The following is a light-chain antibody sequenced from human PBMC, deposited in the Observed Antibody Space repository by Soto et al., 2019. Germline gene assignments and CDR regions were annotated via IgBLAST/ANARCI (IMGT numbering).Light chain of an antibody. CDR1: QRMSGF. CDR2: AAS. V-gene: IGKV1-39*01. J-gene: IGKJ1*01. Sequence: DIQMTQSPSTLSASVGDRVTITCRASQRMSGFLAWYQQKPGKAPKLLIFAASSLQSGVPSRFSGSRSGPDFTLTISSLQPEDFATYYCQQSYSSPPTFGQGTKVDIK. CDR3: QQSYSSPPT.